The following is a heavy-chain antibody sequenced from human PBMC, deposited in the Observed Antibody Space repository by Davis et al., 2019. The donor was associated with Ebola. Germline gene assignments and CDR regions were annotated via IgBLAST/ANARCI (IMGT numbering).Heavy chain of an antibody. CDR2: ISGSGGST. D-gene: IGHD6-13*01. J-gene: IGHJ6*02. V-gene: IGHV3-23*01. Sequence: GGSLRLSCADSVITFSSYAMTWVRQAPGKGLEWVSAISGSGGSTYYADSVKGRFTISRDNAQNSLYLQMNSLGAEDTAVYFCAKAGPGGRIAAADPSRRFGMDVWGQGTTVIVSS. CDR1: VITFSSYA. CDR3: AKAGPGGRIAAADPSRRFGMDV.